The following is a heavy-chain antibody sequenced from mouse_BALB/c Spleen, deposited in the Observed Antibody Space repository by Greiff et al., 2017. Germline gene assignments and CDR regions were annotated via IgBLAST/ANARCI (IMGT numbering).Heavy chain of an antibody. Sequence: EVKLVESGGGLVQPGGSRKLSCAASGFTFSSFGMHWVRQAPEKGLEWVAYISSGSSTIYYADTVKGRFTISRDNPKNTLFLQMTSLRSEDTAMYYCARSGYGNYGYYAMDYWGQGTSVTVSS. CDR3: ARSGYGNYGYYAMDY. CDR1: GFTFSSFG. V-gene: IGHV5-17*02. D-gene: IGHD2-10*02. J-gene: IGHJ4*01. CDR2: ISSGSSTI.